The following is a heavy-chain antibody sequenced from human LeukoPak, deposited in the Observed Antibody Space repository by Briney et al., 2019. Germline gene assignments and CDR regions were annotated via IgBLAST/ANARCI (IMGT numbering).Heavy chain of an antibody. D-gene: IGHD3-10*01. J-gene: IGHJ4*02. V-gene: IGHV1-69*05. CDR2: IIPIFGTA. Sequence: GASVKVSCKASGGTFSSYAISWVRQAPGQGLEWMGRIIPIFGTANYAQKFQGGVTITTDESTSTAYMELSSLRSEDTAVYYCARESKLLWFGELLYYFDYWGQGTLVTVSS. CDR3: ARESKLLWFGELLYYFDY. CDR1: GGTFSSYA.